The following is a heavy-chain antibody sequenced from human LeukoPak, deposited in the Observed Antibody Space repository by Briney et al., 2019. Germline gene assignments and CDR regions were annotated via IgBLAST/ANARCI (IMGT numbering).Heavy chain of an antibody. CDR1: GGSISSSSYY. Sequence: SETLSLTCTVSGGSISSSSYYWGWIRQPPGKGLEWIGSIYYSGSTYYNPSLKSRVIISVDTSKNQFSLKLSSVTAADTAVYYCARRYYYYGSGSYYKPASSFDYWGQGTLVTVSS. J-gene: IGHJ4*02. CDR3: ARRYYYYGSGSYYKPASSFDY. D-gene: IGHD3-10*01. CDR2: IYYSGST. V-gene: IGHV4-39*01.